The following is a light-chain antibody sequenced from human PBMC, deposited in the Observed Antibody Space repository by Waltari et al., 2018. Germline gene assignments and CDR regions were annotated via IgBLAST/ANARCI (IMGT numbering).Light chain of an antibody. CDR2: ETD. CDR3: GTWDSSLGVWV. V-gene: IGLV1-51*02. Sequence: QSVLTQPPSVSAAPGQKVTISCSGRPSTIGGNDVFWYQQLPGTAPKLLIYETDGRPAGTPDLFSGAKSGTTATLGITGLQTGDEADYYCGTWDSSLGVWVFGGGTRLTVL. CDR1: PSTIGGND. J-gene: IGLJ3*02.